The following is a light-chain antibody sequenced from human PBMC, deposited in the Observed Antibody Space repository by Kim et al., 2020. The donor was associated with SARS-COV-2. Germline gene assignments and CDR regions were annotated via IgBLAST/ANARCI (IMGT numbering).Light chain of an antibody. J-gene: IGKJ2*01. CDR3: QQYNSQST. V-gene: IGKV1-5*03. Sequence: SASVGDRVTITCRASQSISGWLAWYQQKPGKAPNLLIYKASTLESGVPSRFSGSGSGTEFTLTISSLQPDDFATYYCQQYNSQSTFGQGTKLEIK. CDR2: KAS. CDR1: QSISGW.